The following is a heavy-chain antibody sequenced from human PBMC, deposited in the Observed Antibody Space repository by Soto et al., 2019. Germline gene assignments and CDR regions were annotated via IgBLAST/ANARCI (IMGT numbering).Heavy chain of an antibody. V-gene: IGHV3-33*01. CDR1: GFTFSSYG. J-gene: IGHJ4*02. D-gene: IGHD3-16*01. CDR2: IWHDGGNK. Sequence: GSLRLSCAASGFTFSSYGMHWVRQAPGKGLEWVAFIWHDGGNKFYAESVKGRFTISRDNSKNTLYLQMTSLSAEDTAMYYCARDGDVNTGFGKDYWGQGTLVTVSS. CDR3: ARDGDVNTGFGKDY.